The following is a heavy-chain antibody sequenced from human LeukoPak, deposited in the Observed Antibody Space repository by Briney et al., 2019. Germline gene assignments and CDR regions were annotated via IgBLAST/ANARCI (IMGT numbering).Heavy chain of an antibody. CDR2: ISPTGVYV. CDR1: GFTFSSYT. CDR3: ARDFTGESGYAGY. J-gene: IGHJ4*02. V-gene: IGHV3-21*06. Sequence: GGSLRLSCAASGFTFSSYTMNWVRQAPGKGLEWISSISPTGVYVYYADSLKGRSTISRDGAKNSLFLQMNSLSAEDTAMYYCARDFTGESGYAGYWGQGTLVTVSS. D-gene: IGHD5-12*01.